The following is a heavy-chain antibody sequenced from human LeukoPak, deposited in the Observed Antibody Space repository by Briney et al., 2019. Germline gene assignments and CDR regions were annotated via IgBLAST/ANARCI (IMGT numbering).Heavy chain of an antibody. J-gene: IGHJ4*02. V-gene: IGHV3-21*01. CDR3: ARDQIPYCSGGSCYSSLFDY. CDR2: ISSSSSYI. Sequence: GSLRLSCAASGFTFSSYSMNWVRQAPGKGLEWVSSISSSSSYIYYADSVKGRFTISRDNAKNSLYLQMNSLRAEDTAVYYCARDQIPYCSGGSCYSSLFDYWGQGTLVTVSS. D-gene: IGHD2-15*01. CDR1: GFTFSSYS.